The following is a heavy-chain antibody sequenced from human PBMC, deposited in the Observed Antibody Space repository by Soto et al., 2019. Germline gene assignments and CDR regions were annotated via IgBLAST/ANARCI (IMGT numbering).Heavy chain of an antibody. CDR2: IWFDGSKE. CDR1: GFKFRNYA. Sequence: QVQLVESGGGVVQPGKSLRLSCAASGFKFRNYAIHWVRQAPGKGLEWLAVIWFDGSKEYYADSVKGRFTISRDNSKNTVFLHMNSLTADDSGVFYCARAHSMMLLDRFGPWGPGTLVTVSS. J-gene: IGHJ5*02. D-gene: IGHD3-16*01. CDR3: ARAHSMMLLDRFGP. V-gene: IGHV3-33*01.